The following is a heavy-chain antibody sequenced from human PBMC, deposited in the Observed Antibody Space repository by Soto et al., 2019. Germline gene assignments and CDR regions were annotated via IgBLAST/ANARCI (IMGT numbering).Heavy chain of an antibody. V-gene: IGHV1-69*01. Sequence: QVHLEQSGAEVKKPGSSVKVSCKVSGGTFSSYVIIWVRQAPGQGLEWMEGIIPVSGTANYAQRFHGRVTNSAEPATNAAYMELSSASYDDTAVYDLATVDTSVALVGGCDPWGQGTLRTFAS. J-gene: IGHJ5*02. CDR3: ATVDTSVALVGGCDP. CDR1: GGTFSSYV. CDR2: IIPVSGTA. D-gene: IGHD1-26*01.